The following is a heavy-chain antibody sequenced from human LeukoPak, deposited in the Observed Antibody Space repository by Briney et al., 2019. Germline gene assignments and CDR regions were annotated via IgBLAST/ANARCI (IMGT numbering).Heavy chain of an antibody. CDR3: ARPGYSSGWYVRYFQH. D-gene: IGHD6-19*01. V-gene: IGHV4-34*01. Sequence: SETLSLTCAVYGGSFSGYYWSWIRQPPGKGLEWIGEINHSGSTNYNPSLKSRVTISVDTSKNQFSLKLSSVTAADTAVYYCARPGYSSGWYVRYFQHWGPGTLVTVSS. CDR1: GGSFSGYY. CDR2: INHSGST. J-gene: IGHJ1*01.